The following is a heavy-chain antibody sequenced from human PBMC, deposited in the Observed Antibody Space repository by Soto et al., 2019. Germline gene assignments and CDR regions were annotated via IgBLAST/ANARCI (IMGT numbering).Heavy chain of an antibody. J-gene: IGHJ4*02. V-gene: IGHV4-30-4*02. Sequence: SETLSLTCTVSGGSISSGDYYWSWIRQPPGKGLEWIGYIYYSGSTYYNPSLKSRVTISVDTSKNQFSLKLSSVTAADTAVYYCARWFDFWSGYPLLFDFRGQRTPVTGSS. CDR1: GGSISSGDYY. CDR2: IYYSGST. CDR3: ARWFDFWSGYPLLFDF. D-gene: IGHD3-3*01.